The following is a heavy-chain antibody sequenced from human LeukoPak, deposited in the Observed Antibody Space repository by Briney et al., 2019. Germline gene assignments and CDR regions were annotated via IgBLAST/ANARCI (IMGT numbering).Heavy chain of an antibody. CDR2: IYYSGST. V-gene: IGHV4-59*08. Sequence: SETLSLTCTVSGGSISSYYWSWIRQPPGKGLEWIGYIYYSGSTNYNPSLKSRVTISVDTSKNQFSLKLSSVTAADTAVYYCARGGLRFLEWXXNXFDPWGQGTLVTVSS. CDR3: ARGGLRFLEWXXNXFDP. J-gene: IGHJ5*02. CDR1: GGSISSYY. D-gene: IGHD3-3*01.